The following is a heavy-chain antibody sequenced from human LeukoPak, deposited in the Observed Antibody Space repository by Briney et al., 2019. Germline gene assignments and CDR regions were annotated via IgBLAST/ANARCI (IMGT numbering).Heavy chain of an antibody. J-gene: IGHJ4*02. CDR1: RFIFTNYW. CDR2: VNNDGSAT. V-gene: IGHV3-74*01. D-gene: IGHD2/OR15-2a*01. CDR3: TSFFESN. Sequence: GGSLRLSCAASRFIFTNYWIHWVRQAPGKGLVWVSHVNNDGSATSYADSVKGRFTISRDSAKNTVYLHMNSLRVEDTAVYYCTSFFESNWGQGTLVTVSS.